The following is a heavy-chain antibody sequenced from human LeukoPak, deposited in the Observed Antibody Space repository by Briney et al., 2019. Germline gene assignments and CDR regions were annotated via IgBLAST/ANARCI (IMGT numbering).Heavy chain of an antibody. CDR3: ARGFLSVGSSWYSDLNY. J-gene: IGHJ4*02. CDR2: INPSGGST. Sequence: GASVKVSCKASGYTFTSYYMHWVRQAPGQGLEWMGIINPSGGSTSYAQKFQGRVTMTRDMSTSTVYMELSSLRSEDTAVYYCARGFLSVGSSWYSDLNYWGQGTLVTASS. D-gene: IGHD6-13*01. V-gene: IGHV1-46*01. CDR1: GYTFTSYY.